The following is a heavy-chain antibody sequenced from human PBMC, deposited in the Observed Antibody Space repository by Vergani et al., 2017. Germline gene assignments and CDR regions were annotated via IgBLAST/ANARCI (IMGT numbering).Heavy chain of an antibody. CDR2: INQSGST. Sequence: QVQLQQWGAGLLKPSETLSLTCAVYGGSFSGYYWSWIRQPPGKGLEWIGEINQSGSTNYNQSLKSRVTISVDTSKNQFSLKLSSVTAADTAVYYCARRRGISLAVWGIDVWGQGTTVTVSS. CDR3: ARRRGISLAVWGIDV. CDR1: GGSFSGYY. V-gene: IGHV4-34*01. J-gene: IGHJ6*02. D-gene: IGHD2-15*01.